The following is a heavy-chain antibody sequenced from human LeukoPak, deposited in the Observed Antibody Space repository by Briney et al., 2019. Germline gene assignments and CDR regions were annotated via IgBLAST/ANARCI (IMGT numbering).Heavy chain of an antibody. CDR2: ISGSGGST. V-gene: IGHV3-23*01. D-gene: IGHD6-19*01. CDR3: ANRDSSGWFPLDY. Sequence: PGGSLRLSCAASGFTVSSKYMSWVRQAPGKGLEWVSAISGSGGSTYYADSVKGRFTISRDNSKNTLYLQMNSLRAEDTAVYYCANRDSSGWFPLDYWGQGTLVTVSS. CDR1: GFTVSSKY. J-gene: IGHJ4*02.